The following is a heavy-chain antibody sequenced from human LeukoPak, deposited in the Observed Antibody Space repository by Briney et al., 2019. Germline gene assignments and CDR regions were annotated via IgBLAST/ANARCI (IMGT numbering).Heavy chain of an antibody. CDR2: IHYTGST. D-gene: IGHD3-22*01. CDR3: ARMYDRSGYYYPFDY. Sequence: GSLRLSCAASGFIFTDYWMYWVRQAPGKGLEWIGYIHYTGSTNYNPSLRSRVTISVDTSKNHFSLKLTSVTAADTAVYYCARMYDRSGYYYPFDYWGQGTLVTVSS. J-gene: IGHJ4*02. CDR1: GFIFTDYW. V-gene: IGHV4-59*08.